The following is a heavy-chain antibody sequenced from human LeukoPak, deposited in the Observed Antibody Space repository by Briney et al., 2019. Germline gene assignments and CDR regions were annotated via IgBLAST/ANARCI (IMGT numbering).Heavy chain of an antibody. J-gene: IGHJ3*02. V-gene: IGHV4-61*05. CDR2: IYYSGST. CDR1: GGSISSSSYY. CDR3: ARSLGSIAVAGNDAFDI. D-gene: IGHD6-19*01. Sequence: PSETLSLTCTVSGGSISSSSYYWDWIRQPPGKGLEWIWYIYYSGSTNYNPSLKSRVTISVDTSKDQFSLKLSSVTAADTAVYYCARSLGSIAVAGNDAFDIWGQGTMVTVSS.